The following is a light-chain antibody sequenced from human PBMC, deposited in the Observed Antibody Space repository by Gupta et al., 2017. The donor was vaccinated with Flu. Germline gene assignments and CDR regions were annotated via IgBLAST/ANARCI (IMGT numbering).Light chain of an antibody. Sequence: DIQLTQSPSSLSASVGDRVTITCRASRDIHSYLVWYQQKPRKAPKVLIYDASTVQNGVPSRFSGSGSGTEFTLTISSRQPEDFATYYCQQRNNSPFTFGHGTKVEI. J-gene: IGKJ3*01. CDR2: DAS. CDR1: RDIHSY. CDR3: QQRNNSPFT. V-gene: IGKV1-9*01.